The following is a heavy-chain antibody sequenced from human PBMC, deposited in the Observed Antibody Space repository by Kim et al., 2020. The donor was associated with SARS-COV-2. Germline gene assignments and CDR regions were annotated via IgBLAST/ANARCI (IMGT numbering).Heavy chain of an antibody. J-gene: IGHJ6*02. CDR3: ARDKGFDWLVGMDV. Sequence: ASVKVSCKASGYTFTSYAMNWVRQAPGQGLEWMGWINTNTGNPTYAQGFTGRFVFSLDTSVSTAYLQISSLRAEDTAVYYCARDKGFDWLVGMDVWGQGTTVTVSS. V-gene: IGHV7-4-1*02. CDR1: GYTFTSYA. CDR2: INTNTGNP. D-gene: IGHD3-9*01.